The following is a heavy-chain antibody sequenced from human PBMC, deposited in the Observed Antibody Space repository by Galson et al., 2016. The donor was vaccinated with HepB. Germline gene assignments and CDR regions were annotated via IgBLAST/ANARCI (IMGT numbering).Heavy chain of an antibody. Sequence: QSGAEVKKPGEFLRISCKGSGYSFTNYWIGWVRQMPGKGLQWMGIIYPRDSDTRYSPSFQGQVTISADRSISTAYLQWSSLKASDTAMYYCARSRACTKFDDWGQGTLVTVSS. CDR1: GYSFTNYW. V-gene: IGHV5-51*01. D-gene: IGHD2-2*01. J-gene: IGHJ4*02. CDR2: IYPRDSDT. CDR3: ARSRACTKFDD.